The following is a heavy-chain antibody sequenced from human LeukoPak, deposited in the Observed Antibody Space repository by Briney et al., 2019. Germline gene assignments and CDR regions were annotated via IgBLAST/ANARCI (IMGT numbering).Heavy chain of an antibody. V-gene: IGHV3-23*01. CDR3: ARVVGGNWFDP. J-gene: IGHJ5*02. CDR2: ISGSGGST. CDR1: GFIFSSYA. Sequence: HPGGSLRLSCAASGFIFSSYAMSWVRQAPGKGLEWVSAISGSGGSTYYADSVKGRFTISRDNSKNTLYLQMNSLRAEDTAVYYCARVVGGNWFDPWGQGTLVTVSS. D-gene: IGHD3-10*01.